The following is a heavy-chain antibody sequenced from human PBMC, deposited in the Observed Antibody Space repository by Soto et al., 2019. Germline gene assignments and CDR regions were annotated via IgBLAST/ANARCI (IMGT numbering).Heavy chain of an antibody. CDR2: ISSSSSTI. D-gene: IGHD6-19*01. CDR3: AREVVSSSGWKKTDY. Sequence: GGSVRLSCATSGFTFSSYSMNWVRQAPGKGLEWVSYISSSSSTIYYADSVKGRFTISRDNAKNSLYLQMNSLRAEDTAVYYCAREVVSSSGWKKTDYWGQGTLVTVSS. J-gene: IGHJ4*02. V-gene: IGHV3-48*01. CDR1: GFTFSSYS.